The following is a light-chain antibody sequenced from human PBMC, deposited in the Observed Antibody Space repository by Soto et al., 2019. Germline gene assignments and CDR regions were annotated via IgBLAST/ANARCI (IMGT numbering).Light chain of an antibody. CDR1: KNDIGVYDF. J-gene: IGLJ6*01. CDR3: KKYAGRNIYA. CDR2: EVV. Sequence: QSVLTQPPSGSGSPGQSVTISWTGTKNDIGVYDFVSWYQHHPGKAPRLIIYEVVQRPSGVPDRFSGSKSGNTASLTVSGLQAADEADYFCKKYAGRNIYAFGSGTKV. V-gene: IGLV2-8*01.